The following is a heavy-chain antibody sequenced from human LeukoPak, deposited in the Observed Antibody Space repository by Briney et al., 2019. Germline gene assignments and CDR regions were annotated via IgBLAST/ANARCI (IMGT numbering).Heavy chain of an antibody. CDR1: GYTFTSYG. J-gene: IGHJ4*02. D-gene: IGHD3-3*01. CDR3: ARESTIFGVVIQLDY. V-gene: IGHV1-18*01. CDR2: ISAYNGNT. Sequence: GASVKVSCKASGYTFTSYGISWVRQAPGQGLEWMGWISAYNGNTNYAQKLQGRVTMTTDTSTCTAYMELRSLRSDDTAVYYCARESTIFGVVIQLDYWGQGTLVTVSS.